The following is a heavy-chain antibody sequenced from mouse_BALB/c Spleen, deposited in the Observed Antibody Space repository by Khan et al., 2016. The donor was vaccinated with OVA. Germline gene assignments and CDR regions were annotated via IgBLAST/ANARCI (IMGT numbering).Heavy chain of an antibody. CDR3: ARRGYDEAWFAY. V-gene: IGHV5-6*01. CDR2: ITNGGSYT. J-gene: IGHJ3*01. D-gene: IGHD2-2*01. Sequence: EVELVESGGDLVKPGGSLKLSCAASGFTFSNYGMSWVRQTPDKRLEWVATITNGGSYTYYPDSVKGRFTISSDNAKNTLYLQMSSLKSEDTATYYCARRGYDEAWFAYWGQGTLVTVSA. CDR1: GFTFSNYG.